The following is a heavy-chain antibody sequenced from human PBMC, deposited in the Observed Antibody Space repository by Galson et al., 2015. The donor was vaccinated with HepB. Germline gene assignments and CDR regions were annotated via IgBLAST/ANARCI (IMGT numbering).Heavy chain of an antibody. J-gene: IGHJ4*02. V-gene: IGHV3-33*01. CDR3: ARDRTYCGSPSCSRMGPNY. D-gene: IGHD2-2*01. Sequence: SLRLSCATSGFTFTKYGMPWVRQAPGKGLEWVALIWSDGSDKNYADSVKGRFTISRDNSKNTVSLQMDSLRAEDTAVYYCARDRTYCGSPSCSRMGPNYWGQGTLVTVSS. CDR1: GFTFTKYG. CDR2: IWSDGSDK.